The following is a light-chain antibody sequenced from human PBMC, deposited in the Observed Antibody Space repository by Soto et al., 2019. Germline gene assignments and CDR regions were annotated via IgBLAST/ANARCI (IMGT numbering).Light chain of an antibody. J-gene: IGLJ2*01. V-gene: IGLV2-8*01. CDR1: SSDVGAYNY. CDR2: EVS. CDR3: SSYGGSNTFWL. Sequence: QSALTQPPSASGSPGQSVTISCTGTSSDVGAYNYVSWYQQYPGKAPKLMISEVSKRPSGVPDRFSGSKSGNTASLIVSGLHAEDEADYYCSSYGGSNTFWLFGGGTKLTVL.